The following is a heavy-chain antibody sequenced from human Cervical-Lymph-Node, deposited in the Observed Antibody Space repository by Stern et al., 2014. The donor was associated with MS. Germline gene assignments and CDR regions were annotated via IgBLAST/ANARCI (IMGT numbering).Heavy chain of an antibody. CDR3: ASPHCGGDCWANDQYTMDV. CDR1: GFDFDSYS. D-gene: IGHD2-21*02. CDR2: SSSRGTKI. V-gene: IGHV3-21*01. J-gene: IGHJ6*02. Sequence: EVQLVESGGGLVKPGGTLRLSCIASGFDFDSYSMSWVRQVPGKGLEWVASSSSRGTKIFYADSVKGRFTISRDNSMKSLYLQMKSLRLEDTATYYCASPHCGGDCWANDQYTMDVWGQGTTVTVSS.